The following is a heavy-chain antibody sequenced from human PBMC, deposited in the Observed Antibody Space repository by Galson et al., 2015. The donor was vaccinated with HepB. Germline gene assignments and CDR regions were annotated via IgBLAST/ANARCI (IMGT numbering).Heavy chain of an antibody. V-gene: IGHV1-18*04. CDR1: GYTFTDYG. CDR3: ARDQWQRGNWFDP. CDR2: ISAYNGNT. Sequence: SVKVSCKASGYTFTDYGFSWVRQAPGQGLEWMGWISAYNGNTNYAPKFQGRVTMTTDTSTSTAYMELRNLRSDDTAVYFCARDQWQRGNWFDPWVQGTLVTVSS. J-gene: IGHJ5*02. D-gene: IGHD6-19*01.